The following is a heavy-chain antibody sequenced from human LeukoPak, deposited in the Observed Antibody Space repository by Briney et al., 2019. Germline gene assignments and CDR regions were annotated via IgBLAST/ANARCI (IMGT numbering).Heavy chain of an antibody. V-gene: IGHV1-69*05. CDR1: GYTFTDYY. Sequence: SVKVSCKASGYTFTDYYMHWVRQAPGQGLEWMGGIIPIFGTANYAQKFQGRVTITTDESTSTAYMELSSLRSEDTAVYYCAIPNCSSTSCPYTWGQGTLVTVSS. CDR2: IIPIFGTA. CDR3: AIPNCSSTSCPYT. D-gene: IGHD2-2*01. J-gene: IGHJ5*02.